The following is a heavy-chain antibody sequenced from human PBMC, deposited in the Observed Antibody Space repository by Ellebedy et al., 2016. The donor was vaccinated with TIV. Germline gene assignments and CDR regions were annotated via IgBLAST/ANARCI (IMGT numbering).Heavy chain of an antibody. D-gene: IGHD1-14*01. J-gene: IGHJ5*02. CDR3: ATVRGLPQVYNWFDP. Sequence: SETLSLTCAVSGGSINSSYWAWIRQPPGEALEWIAYFYHGGIPIYSPSLKSRVSISVDTPKNHFSLRLRSVTAADTAVYYCATVRGLPQVYNWFDPWGQGTLVTVSS. CDR2: FYHGGIP. V-gene: IGHV4-59*12. CDR1: GGSINSSY.